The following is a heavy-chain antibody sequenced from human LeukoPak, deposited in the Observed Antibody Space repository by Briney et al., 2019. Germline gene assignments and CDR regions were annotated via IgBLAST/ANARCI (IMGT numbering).Heavy chain of an antibody. J-gene: IGHJ4*02. V-gene: IGHV4-59*01. D-gene: IGHD1-26*01. CDR3: ASGAVGGFFDY. CDR2: IYYSGST. CDR1: AGSISSYY. Sequence: SETLSLTCTVYAGSISSYYWSWIRQPPGKGLEWIGYIYYSGSTNYNPSLKSRVTISVDTSKNQFSLKLSSVTAADTAVYYCASGAVGGFFDYWGQGTLVTVSS.